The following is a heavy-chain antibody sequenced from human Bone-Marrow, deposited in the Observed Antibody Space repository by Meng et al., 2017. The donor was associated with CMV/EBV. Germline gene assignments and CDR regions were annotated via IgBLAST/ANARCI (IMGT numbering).Heavy chain of an antibody. V-gene: IGHV3-30*18. J-gene: IGHJ6*02. CDR2: ISYDGSNK. D-gene: IGHD6-13*01. CDR3: AKEQSSHHPIAAVNTFPRYYYYGMDV. Sequence: WVRQAPGKGLEWVAVISYDGSNKYYADSVKGRFTISRDNSKNTLYLQMNSLRAEDTAVYYCAKEQSSHHPIAAVNTFPRYYYYGMDVWGQGTMVTVSS.